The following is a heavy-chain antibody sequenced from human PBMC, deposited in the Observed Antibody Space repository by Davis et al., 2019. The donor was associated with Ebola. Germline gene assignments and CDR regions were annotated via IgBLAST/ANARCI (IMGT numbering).Heavy chain of an antibody. D-gene: IGHD3-10*01. J-gene: IGHJ5*02. V-gene: IGHV1-2*04. CDR2: INRNSGGT. Sequence: AASVQVSRMASGYAFTGYYMHWVRHAPGQGFGWMAWINRNSGGTNSAQKFQGWVTMTRDTSISTAYMELSRLRSDDTAVYYCARDYYGSGSYFWFDPWGQGTLVTVSS. CDR1: GYAFTGYY. CDR3: ARDYYGSGSYFWFDP.